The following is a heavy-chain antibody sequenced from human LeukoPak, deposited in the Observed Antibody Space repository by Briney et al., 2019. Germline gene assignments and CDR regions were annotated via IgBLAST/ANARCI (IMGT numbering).Heavy chain of an antibody. Sequence: GGSLRLSCAASGFTFSSSWMNWVGQAPGKGLEWVAHIKYDGSEKNYVDSVKGRFTISRDNAKNSLYLQMNRLRVEDTAVYYCAPGVGTAAKGVSWGQGTLITVSS. J-gene: IGHJ5*02. D-gene: IGHD2-2*01. V-gene: IGHV3-7*03. CDR1: GFTFSSSW. CDR3: APGVGTAAKGVS. CDR2: IKYDGSEK.